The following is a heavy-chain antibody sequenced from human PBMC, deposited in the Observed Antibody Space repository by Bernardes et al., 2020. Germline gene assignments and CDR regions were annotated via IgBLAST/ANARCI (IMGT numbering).Heavy chain of an antibody. CDR2: IYYSGST. J-gene: IGHJ4*02. CDR1: GGSISSYY. CDR3: ARGPLNYGDYYFDY. Sequence: ETLSLTCTVSGGSISSYYWSWIRQPPGKGLEWIGYIYYSGSTNYNPSLKSRVTISVDTSKNQFSLKLSSVTAADTAVYYCARGPLNYGDYYFDYWGQGTLVTVSS. V-gene: IGHV4-59*01. D-gene: IGHD4-17*01.